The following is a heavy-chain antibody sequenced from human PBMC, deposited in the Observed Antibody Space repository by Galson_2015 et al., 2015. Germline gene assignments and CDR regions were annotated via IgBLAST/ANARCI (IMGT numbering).Heavy chain of an antibody. D-gene: IGHD6-13*01. J-gene: IGHJ6*02. V-gene: IGHV1-24*01. CDR1: GYTLTELS. CDR3: ATVGYSRNTRHYYYYGMDV. Sequence: SVKVSCKVSGYTLTELSMHWVRQAPGKGLEWVGGFDPEDGETIYAQKFQGRVTMTEDTSTDTAYMELSSLRSEDTAVYYCATVGYSRNTRHYYYYGMDVWGQGTTVTVSS. CDR2: FDPEDGET.